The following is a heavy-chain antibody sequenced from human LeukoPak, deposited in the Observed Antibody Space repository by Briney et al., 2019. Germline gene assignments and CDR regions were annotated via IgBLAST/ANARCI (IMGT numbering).Heavy chain of an antibody. Sequence: GSPRLSCAASGFTFSSYGMHWVRQAPGKGLEWVAVIWYDGSNKYYADSVKGRFTISRDNSKNTLYLQMNSLRAEDTAVYYCATLDIVVVVAAPGMDVWGQGTTVTVSS. CDR1: GFTFSSYG. V-gene: IGHV3-33*01. D-gene: IGHD2-15*01. J-gene: IGHJ6*02. CDR2: IWYDGSNK. CDR3: ATLDIVVVVAAPGMDV.